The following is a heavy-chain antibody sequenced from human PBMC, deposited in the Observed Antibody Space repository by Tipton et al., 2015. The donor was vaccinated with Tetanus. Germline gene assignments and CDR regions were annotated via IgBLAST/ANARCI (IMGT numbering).Heavy chain of an antibody. V-gene: IGHV3-21*01. CDR1: GFTFDDYA. J-gene: IGHJ4*02. Sequence: SLRLSCAASGFTFDDYAMHWVRQVPGRGLEWVSSISSSSRYIYYADSVKGRFTISRDNAKNSLYLQMISLRAEDTAVYSCARGMAEASNCGGDCYSDYWGQGTLVTVSS. D-gene: IGHD2-21*02. CDR3: ARGMAEASNCGGDCYSDY. CDR2: ISSSSRYI.